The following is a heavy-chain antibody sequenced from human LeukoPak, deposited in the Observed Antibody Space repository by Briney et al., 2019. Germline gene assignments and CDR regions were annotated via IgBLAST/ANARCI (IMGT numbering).Heavy chain of an antibody. J-gene: IGHJ4*02. Sequence: GASVKVSCKASGGTFISYAISWVRQAPGQGLEWMGGIIPIFGTANYAQKFQGRATITADESTSTAYMELSSLRSEDTAVYYCARARGEGRPFDYWGQGTLVTVSS. CDR1: GGTFISYA. CDR3: ARARGEGRPFDY. V-gene: IGHV1-69*13. CDR2: IIPIFGTA.